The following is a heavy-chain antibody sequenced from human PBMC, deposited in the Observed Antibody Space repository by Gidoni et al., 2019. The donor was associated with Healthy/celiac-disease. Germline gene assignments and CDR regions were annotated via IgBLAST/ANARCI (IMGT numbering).Heavy chain of an antibody. Sequence: KPSETLSLTCTVSGGSISSSSYYWGWIRQPPGKGLEWIGSIYYSGSTYYNPSLKSRVTISVDTSKNQFSLKLSSVTAADTAVYYCASNTVTTSWFDPWGQGTLVTVSS. CDR3: ASNTVTTSWFDP. J-gene: IGHJ5*02. D-gene: IGHD4-4*01. CDR1: GGSISSSSYY. V-gene: IGHV4-39*01. CDR2: IYYSGST.